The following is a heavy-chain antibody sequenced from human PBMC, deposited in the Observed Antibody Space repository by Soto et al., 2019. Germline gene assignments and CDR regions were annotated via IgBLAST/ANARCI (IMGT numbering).Heavy chain of an antibody. CDR3: ARVRMTTVVTPDY. CDR1: GYRFTSFW. J-gene: IGHJ4*02. Sequence: GESLKISCKGSGYRFTSFWITWVRQMPGKGLEWMGRIDLSDSYTNYSPSSQGHVTISADKSISTAYLQWSSLKASDTAMYYCARVRMTTVVTPDYWGQGTLVTVSS. CDR2: IDLSDSYT. V-gene: IGHV5-10-1*01. D-gene: IGHD4-17*01.